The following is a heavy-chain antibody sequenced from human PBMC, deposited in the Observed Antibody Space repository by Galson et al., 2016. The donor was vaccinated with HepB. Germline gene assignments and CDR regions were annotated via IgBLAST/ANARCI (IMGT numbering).Heavy chain of an antibody. V-gene: IGHV3-33*01. CDR1: GFTFSSYG. D-gene: IGHD6-6*01. Sequence: SLRLSCAASGFTFSSYGMHWVRQAPGKGLEWVAFIWYGGSNKNYADSVKGRFTISRDNSKNTLYLQMNSLRAEDTAVFYCARDSSSPSKYYYSYFGLDVWGQGTTVTVSS. CDR2: IWYGGSNK. J-gene: IGHJ6*02. CDR3: ARDSSSPSKYYYSYFGLDV.